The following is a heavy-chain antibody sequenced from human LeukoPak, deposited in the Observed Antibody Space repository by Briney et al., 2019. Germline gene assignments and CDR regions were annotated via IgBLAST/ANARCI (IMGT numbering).Heavy chain of an antibody. Sequence: GGSLRLSCAASGFTFSSYVMSWVRQAPGKGLEWVSATSGSGGSTYYADSVKGRFTISRDNSKNTLYLQVNSLGAEDTAIYYCAKGVGYSRGSDYWGQGTLVTVSS. CDR1: GFTFSSYV. CDR2: TSGSGGST. J-gene: IGHJ4*02. D-gene: IGHD5-18*01. CDR3: AKGVGYSRGSDY. V-gene: IGHV3-23*01.